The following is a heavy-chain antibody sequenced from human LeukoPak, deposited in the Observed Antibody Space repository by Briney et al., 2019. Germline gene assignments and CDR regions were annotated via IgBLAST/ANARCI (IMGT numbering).Heavy chain of an antibody. CDR2: INHSGST. D-gene: IGHD1-1*01. CDR3: AKWGIGNNWNIDDH. J-gene: IGHJ4*02. V-gene: IGHV4-34*01. CDR1: GGSLGGYS. Sequence: SETLSLTCAVYGGSLGGYSWSWIRQPPGKGLEWIGEINHSGSTNYNPSLKSRVTISVDTSKNQFSLKLSSVTAADTAVYYCAKWGIGNNWNIDDHWGQGTLVTVSS.